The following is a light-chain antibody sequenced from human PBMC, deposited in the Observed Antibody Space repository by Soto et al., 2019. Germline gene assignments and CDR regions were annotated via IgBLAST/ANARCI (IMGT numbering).Light chain of an antibody. V-gene: IGKV1-5*03. CDR2: QAS. J-gene: IGKJ1*01. CDR3: QHYNGFSWT. CDR1: QSISRW. Sequence: DIQLTQYHSILSAFVGERVPIXWRASQSISRWLGWFQQKPGKAPKLLIYQASTLEAGVPSRFSGSGSGTEFTLTISSLQPDDFATYYCQHYNGFSWTFGQGTKVDIK.